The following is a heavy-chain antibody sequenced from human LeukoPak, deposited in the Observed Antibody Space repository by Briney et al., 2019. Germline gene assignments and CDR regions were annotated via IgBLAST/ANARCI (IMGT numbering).Heavy chain of an antibody. CDR1: GGTFSSYA. J-gene: IGHJ2*01. CDR3: ASVTTVTPVWYFDL. Sequence: GSSVKVSCKASGGTFSSYAISWVRQAPGQGLEWMGRIIPIIGTANYAQKFQGRVTITTDESTSTAYMELSSLRSEDTAVYYCASVTTVTPVWYFDLWGRGTLVTVSS. CDR2: IIPIIGTA. D-gene: IGHD4-17*01. V-gene: IGHV1-69*05.